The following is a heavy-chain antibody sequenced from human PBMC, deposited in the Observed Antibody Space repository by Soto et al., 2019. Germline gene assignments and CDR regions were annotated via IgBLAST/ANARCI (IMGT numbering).Heavy chain of an antibody. V-gene: IGHV3-72*01. Sequence: EVQLVESGGGLVQPGGSLRLSCAVSGFTFSDHYMDWVRQAPGKGLEWVGRSRNKANSYTTEYAASVKGRFNISRDDSKNSLYLQMNSLKTEDTAVYYCTRVRVSSCSSASYYCGMDVWGQGTTVTVSS. CDR3: TRVRVSSCSSASYYCGMDV. D-gene: IGHD3-10*01. CDR2: SRNKANSYTT. CDR1: GFTFSDHY. J-gene: IGHJ6*02.